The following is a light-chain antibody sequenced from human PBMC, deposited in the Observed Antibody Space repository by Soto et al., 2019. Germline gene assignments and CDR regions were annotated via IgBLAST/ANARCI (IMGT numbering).Light chain of an antibody. CDR3: CSYAGSYTWV. J-gene: IGLJ3*02. CDR2: DVS. V-gene: IGLV2-11*01. CDR1: SSDVGGYNS. Sequence: QSALTQPRSVSGSPGQAGTISCTGTSSDVGGYNSVSWYQQHPVKAPKLMIYDVSKRPSGVHDRFSGSKSGNTASLTISGLQAEDEADYYCCSYAGSYTWVFGGGTKVTVL.